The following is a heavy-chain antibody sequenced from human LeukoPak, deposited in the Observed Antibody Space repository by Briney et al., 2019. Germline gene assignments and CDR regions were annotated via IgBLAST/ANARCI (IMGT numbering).Heavy chain of an antibody. J-gene: IGHJ3*02. Sequence: HPGGSLRLSCAASGFTFSSYWMSWVRQAPGKGLEWVANIKQDGSEKYYVDSVKGRFTTSRDNAKNSLYLQMNSLRAEDTAVYYCARETWPWAFDIWGQGTMVTVSS. CDR3: ARETWPWAFDI. V-gene: IGHV3-7*01. D-gene: IGHD5-24*01. CDR1: GFTFSSYW. CDR2: IKQDGSEK.